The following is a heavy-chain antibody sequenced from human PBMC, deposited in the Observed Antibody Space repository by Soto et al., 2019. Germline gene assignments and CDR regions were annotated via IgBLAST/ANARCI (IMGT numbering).Heavy chain of an antibody. J-gene: IGHJ4*02. D-gene: IGHD3-10*01. CDR1: GFTFSTYW. V-gene: IGHV3-74*01. CDR3: AGDGFTKNHS. CDR2: INSDGSST. Sequence: PGGSLRLSCAASGFTFSTYWMHWVRQAPGKGLVWVSLINSDGSSTSYADSVKGRFTISRDNAKNTLHLQMNSLRDEDTAVYYCAGDGFTKNHSLGQGALVTVSS.